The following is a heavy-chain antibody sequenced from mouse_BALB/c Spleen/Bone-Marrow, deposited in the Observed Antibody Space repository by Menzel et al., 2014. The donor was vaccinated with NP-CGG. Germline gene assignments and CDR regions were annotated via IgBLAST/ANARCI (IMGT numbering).Heavy chain of an antibody. CDR3: AGYDYYQAWFAY. V-gene: IGHV14-3*02. D-gene: IGHD2-4*01. Sequence: VQLKQSGAELVKPGASVKLSCTASGFNIKDTYMHWVKQRPEQGLKWIGRIDPANGNTKYDPKFQGKATITADTSSNTAYLQLSSLTSEDTAVYYCAGYDYYQAWFAYWGQGTLVTVSA. CDR1: GFNIKDTY. CDR2: IDPANGNT. J-gene: IGHJ3*01.